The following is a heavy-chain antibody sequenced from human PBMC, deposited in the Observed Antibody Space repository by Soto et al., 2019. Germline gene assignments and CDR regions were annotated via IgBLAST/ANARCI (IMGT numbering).Heavy chain of an antibody. D-gene: IGHD2-2*03. CDR2: MNPNSGNT. CDR3: ARRRDYGYCSSTSCWGGYYMDV. Sequence: ASVKVSCKASGYTFTSYDINWVRQATGQGLEWMGWMNPNSGNTGYAQKFQGRVTMTRKTSISTAYMELSSLRSEDTAVYYCARRRDYGYCSSTSCWGGYYMDVWGKGTTVTVSS. CDR1: GYTFTSYD. J-gene: IGHJ6*03. V-gene: IGHV1-8*01.